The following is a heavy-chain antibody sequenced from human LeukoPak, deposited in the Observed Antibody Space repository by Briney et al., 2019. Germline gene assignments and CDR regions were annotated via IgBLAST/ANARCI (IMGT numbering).Heavy chain of an antibody. CDR2: ISGDGVST. V-gene: IGHV3-43*02. Sequence: GGSLRLSCVASGLPIGDFAMHWLRQAPGQGLEWVSLISGDGVSTFFADSVKGRFSISRDNSKNSLFLEMSSLRTEDTAMYYCARESGKFDYWGQGTLVAVSS. CDR1: GLPIGDFA. CDR3: ARESGKFDY. J-gene: IGHJ4*02.